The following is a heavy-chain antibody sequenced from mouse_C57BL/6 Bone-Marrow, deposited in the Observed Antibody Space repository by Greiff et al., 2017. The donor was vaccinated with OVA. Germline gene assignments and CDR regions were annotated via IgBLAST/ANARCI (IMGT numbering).Heavy chain of an antibody. CDR2: INPSNGGT. D-gene: IGHD1-1*01. CDR3: ARSGGITTGVLFDY. V-gene: IGHV1-53*01. CDR1: GYTFTSYW. J-gene: IGHJ2*01. Sequence: QVQLKQPGTELVKPGASVKLSCKASGYTFTSYWMHWVKQRPGQGLEWIGNINPSNGGTNYNEKFKSKATLTVDKSSSTAYMQLSSLTSEDSAVYYCARSGGITTGVLFDYWGQGTTLTVSS.